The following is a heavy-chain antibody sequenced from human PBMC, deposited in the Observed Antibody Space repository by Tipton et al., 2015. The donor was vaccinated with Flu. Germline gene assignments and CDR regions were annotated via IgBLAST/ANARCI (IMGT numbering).Heavy chain of an antibody. V-gene: IGHV1-18*01. Sequence: QMQLVQSGVEVKKPGASVKVSCKASGYTFTNFGITWVRQAPGQGLEWMGWISGYNGDTNYAEKLQGRVTMTTDASTHTAYMELRSLKSDDTATYYCARDRGSYNIHLEYHYYYGMDVWGQGTTVTVSS. D-gene: IGHD1-26*01. CDR1: GYTFTNFG. CDR2: ISGYNGDT. J-gene: IGHJ6*02. CDR3: ARDRGSYNIHLEYHYYYGMDV.